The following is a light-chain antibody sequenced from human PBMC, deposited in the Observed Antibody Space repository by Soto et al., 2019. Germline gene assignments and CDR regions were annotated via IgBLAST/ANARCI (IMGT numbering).Light chain of an antibody. V-gene: IGKV3-15*01. Sequence: EIVMTQSPATLSVSPGERATLSCRASQSVSSNVAWYQQKPGQAPRLLIYGASTMATGIPARFSGSGSGTEFTLTISSLQSEDFAVYYCQQDNNWPPWTFGQGTKVEIK. J-gene: IGKJ1*01. CDR2: GAS. CDR3: QQDNNWPPWT. CDR1: QSVSSN.